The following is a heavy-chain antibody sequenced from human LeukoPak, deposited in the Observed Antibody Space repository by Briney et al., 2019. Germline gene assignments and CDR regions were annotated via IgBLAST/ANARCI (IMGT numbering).Heavy chain of an antibody. V-gene: IGHV3-23*01. D-gene: IGHD3-10*01. Sequence: PGGSLRLSCAASGFTFSSYAVSWVRQAPGKGLEWVSAISGSGGSTYYADSVKGRFTISRDNSKNTLYLQMNGLRAEDTAVYYCAKNPLLWFGPPSEYYFDYWGQGTLVTVSS. J-gene: IGHJ4*02. CDR1: GFTFSSYA. CDR3: AKNPLLWFGPPSEYYFDY. CDR2: ISGSGGST.